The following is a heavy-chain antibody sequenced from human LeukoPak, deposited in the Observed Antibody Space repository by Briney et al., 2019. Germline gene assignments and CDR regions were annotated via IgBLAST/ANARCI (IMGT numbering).Heavy chain of an antibody. J-gene: IGHJ4*02. Sequence: SGPTLVKPTQTLTLTCTFSGFSLSTSGVGVGWIRQPPGKALEWLALIYWNDDKRYSPSLKSRLTITKDTSKNQVVLTMTNMDPVDTATYYCARHSSGWYGDRWLDYWGQGTLVTVSS. CDR2: IYWNDDK. V-gene: IGHV2-5*01. CDR1: GFSLSTSGVG. D-gene: IGHD6-19*01. CDR3: ARHSSGWYGDRWLDY.